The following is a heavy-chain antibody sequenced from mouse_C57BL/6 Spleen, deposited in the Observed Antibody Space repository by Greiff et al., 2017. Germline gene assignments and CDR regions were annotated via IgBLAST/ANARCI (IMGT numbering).Heavy chain of an antibody. J-gene: IGHJ4*01. D-gene: IGHD4-1*01. CDR1: GYAFSSSW. V-gene: IGHV1-82*01. Sequence: QVQLQQSGPELVKPGASVKISCKASGYAFSSSWMNWVKQRPGKGLEWIGRIYPGDGDTNYNGKFKGKATLTADKSSSTAYMQLSSLTSEDSAVYFCARDDLNWGAMDYWGQGTSVTVSS. CDR3: ARDDLNWGAMDY. CDR2: IYPGDGDT.